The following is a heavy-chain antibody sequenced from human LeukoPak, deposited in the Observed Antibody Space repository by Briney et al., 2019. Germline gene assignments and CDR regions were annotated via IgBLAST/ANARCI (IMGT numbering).Heavy chain of an antibody. V-gene: IGHV4-59*01. CDR1: GGSLSSYY. CDR2: VLDIATT. J-gene: IGHJ4*02. CDR3: ARLESSSWYDYPDY. D-gene: IGHD6-13*01. Sequence: PSETLSLTCSVSGGSLSSYYWSWIRQPPGKGLEWIGYVLDIATTNYNPSLRSRVPVSEDTSRNQFSLRLSSVTAADTAVYYCARLESSSWYDYPDYWGQGTLVTVSS.